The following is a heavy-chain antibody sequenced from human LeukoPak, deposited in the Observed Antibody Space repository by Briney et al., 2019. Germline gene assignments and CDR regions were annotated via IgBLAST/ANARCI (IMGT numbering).Heavy chain of an antibody. V-gene: IGHV3-30*02. Sequence: PGGSLRLSCEASGFTFSSYGMHWVRQAPGKGLEWVAFIRYDGSNKYYADSVKGRFTISRDNSKNTMYLQMNSLRAEDTAVYYCAKDPTPGFVVVIAIPDYWGQGTLVTVSS. CDR2: IRYDGSNK. J-gene: IGHJ4*02. D-gene: IGHD2-21*01. CDR1: GFTFSSYG. CDR3: AKDPTPGFVVVIAIPDY.